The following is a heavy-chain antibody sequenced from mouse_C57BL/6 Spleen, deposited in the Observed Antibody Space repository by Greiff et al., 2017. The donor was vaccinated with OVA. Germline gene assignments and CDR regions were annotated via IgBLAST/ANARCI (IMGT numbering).Heavy chain of an antibody. CDR3: ARDKGSYVGYAMDY. D-gene: IGHD1-1*02. CDR1: GFTFSSYA. V-gene: IGHV5-4*01. J-gene: IGHJ4*01. Sequence: EVQGVESGGGLVKPGGSLKLSCAASGFTFSSYAMSWVRQTPEKRLEWVATISDGGSYTYYPDNVKGRFTISRDNAKNNLYLQMSHLKSEDTAMYYCARDKGSYVGYAMDYWGQGTSVTVSS. CDR2: ISDGGSYT.